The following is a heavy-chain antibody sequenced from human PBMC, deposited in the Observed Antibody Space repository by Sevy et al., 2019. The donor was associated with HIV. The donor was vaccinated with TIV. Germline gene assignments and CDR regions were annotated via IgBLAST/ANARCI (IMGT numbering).Heavy chain of an antibody. CDR2: IYYNGHI. Sequence: SETLSLTCTVSGGSITSLYWNWIRQPPGKGLEWIANIYYNGHINYNPSLKSRVTLSLATSKNQFSLRLSAVTAADTAMYYCAGENAWGRCYSWGQGTLVTVSS. CDR1: GGSITSLY. CDR3: AGENAWGRCYS. J-gene: IGHJ4*02. D-gene: IGHD1-26*01. V-gene: IGHV4-59*08.